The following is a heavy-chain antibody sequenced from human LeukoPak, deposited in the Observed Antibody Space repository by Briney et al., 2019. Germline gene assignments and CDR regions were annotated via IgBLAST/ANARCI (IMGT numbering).Heavy chain of an antibody. CDR2: INPNSGGT. CDR1: GYTFTDYY. CDR3: ARGLAAAGTLVFPSDLDY. D-gene: IGHD6-13*01. Sequence: ASVNVSCKSSGYTFTDYYIHWVRPPPGQGREWMGRINPNSGGTDYPQKFQGWVTMTRDTSISTAYMELSRLRSDDRAVYYCARGLAAAGTLVFPSDLDYWGQGTLVTVSS. V-gene: IGHV1-2*04. J-gene: IGHJ4*02.